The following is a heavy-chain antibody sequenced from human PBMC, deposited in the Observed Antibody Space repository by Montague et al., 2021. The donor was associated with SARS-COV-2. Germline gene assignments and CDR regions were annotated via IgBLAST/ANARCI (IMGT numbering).Heavy chain of an antibody. J-gene: IGHJ4*02. CDR2: IDWDDDK. D-gene: IGHD6-19*01. Sequence: PALVKPTQTLTLTCTFSGFSLSTSGMCASWIRQPPGKALEWLARIDWDDDKYYSTSLKTRLTISKDTSKNQVVLTMTNMDPVDTATYYCAREYSSGVYFDYGGQGTLVTVSS. CDR1: GFSLSTSGMC. CDR3: AREYSSGVYFDY. V-gene: IGHV2-70*11.